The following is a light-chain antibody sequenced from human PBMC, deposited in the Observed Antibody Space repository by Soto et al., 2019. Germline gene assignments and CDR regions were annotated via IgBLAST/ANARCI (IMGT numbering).Light chain of an antibody. Sequence: IQLTQSPSSLSASIGDRVTITCRASQDINSYLAWYQQKPGKAPNLLIYEASILQRGVPSRFSGSNSGTDFTLTISSLQAEDFATYYCQQTRSYPSTFGGGTKVDVK. CDR3: QQTRSYPST. V-gene: IGKV1-9*01. CDR1: QDINSY. J-gene: IGKJ4*01. CDR2: EAS.